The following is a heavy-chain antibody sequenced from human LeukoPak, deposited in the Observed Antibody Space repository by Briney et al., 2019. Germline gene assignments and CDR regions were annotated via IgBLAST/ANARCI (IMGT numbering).Heavy chain of an antibody. V-gene: IGHV1-8*01. J-gene: IGHJ5*02. CDR3: ARVRCSGGSCYGWFDP. D-gene: IGHD2-15*01. CDR1: GYTFTSYD. Sequence: ASVKVSCKASGYTFTSYDINWVRQATGQGLEWMGWMNPNSGNTGYAQKFQGRVTMTRNASISTAYMELSSLRSEDTAVYYCARVRCSGGSCYGWFDPWGQGTLVTVSS. CDR2: MNPNSGNT.